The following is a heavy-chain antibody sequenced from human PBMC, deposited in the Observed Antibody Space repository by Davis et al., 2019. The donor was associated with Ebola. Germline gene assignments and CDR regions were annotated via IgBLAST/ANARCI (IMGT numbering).Heavy chain of an antibody. V-gene: IGHV4-61*10. D-gene: IGHD2-2*01. CDR1: GDSISSGSYY. Sequence: SETLSLTCTVSGDSISSGSYYWSWIRQPAGKGLEWIGYIYYSGTTKYNYNPSLKSRVTISVDASKNQFSLKLSSVTAADAAVYYCARGVAQGYCSGTSCSTHFFDYWGQGTLVTVSS. CDR2: IYYSGTTKY. CDR3: ARGVAQGYCSGTSCSTHFFDY. J-gene: IGHJ4*02.